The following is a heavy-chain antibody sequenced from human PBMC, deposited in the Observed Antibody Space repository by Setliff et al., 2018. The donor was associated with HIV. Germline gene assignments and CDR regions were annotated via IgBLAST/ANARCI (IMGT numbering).Heavy chain of an antibody. CDR1: GHIFTDYY. V-gene: IGHV1-2*02. D-gene: IGHD3-22*01. CDR2: ITNNNGGT. J-gene: IGHJ6*03. CDR3: ARSPYGSGWGPSSVAYMDV. Sequence: ASVKVSCKASGHIFTDYYIHWVRQAPGEGLEWMGWITNNNGGTNYAQKFQGRVTMTRDTSISADYMELSGLKSDDSAVYYCARSPYGSGWGPSSVAYMDVWGKGTAVTSP.